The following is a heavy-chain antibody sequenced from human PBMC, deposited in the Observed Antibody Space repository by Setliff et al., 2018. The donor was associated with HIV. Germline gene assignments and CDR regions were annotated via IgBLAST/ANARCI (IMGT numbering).Heavy chain of an antibody. CDR1: GYSISRGYY. D-gene: IGHD1-26*01. CDR3: ARQGEVGVPFDY. J-gene: IGHJ4*02. V-gene: IGHV4-38-2*01. CDR2: IYNSGTN. Sequence: PSETLSLTCAVSGYSISRGYYWGWIRQTPGKGLAWIGNIYNSGTNYYNPSLKSRVTISIDTSKNQFSLRLSSVTAADTAVYYCARQGEVGVPFDYWGQGTLVTVSS.